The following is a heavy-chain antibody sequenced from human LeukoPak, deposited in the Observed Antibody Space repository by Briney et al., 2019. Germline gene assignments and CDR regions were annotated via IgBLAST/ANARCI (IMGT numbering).Heavy chain of an antibody. Sequence: GGSLRLSCTASGFTFGDYAIIWFRQAPGKGLEWVAFIRSKAFGATTEYAASVKGRFTISRDDSKSVAYLQMDSLKTEDTAVHYCSRISRSSLGNYYYYMDVWGEGTTVTVSS. CDR2: IRSKAFGATT. CDR3: SRISRSSLGNYYYYMDV. J-gene: IGHJ6*03. V-gene: IGHV3-49*03. CDR1: GFTFGDYA. D-gene: IGHD6-6*01.